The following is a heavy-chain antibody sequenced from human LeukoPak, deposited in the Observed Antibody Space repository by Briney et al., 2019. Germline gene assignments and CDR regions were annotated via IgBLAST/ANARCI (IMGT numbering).Heavy chain of an antibody. CDR2: INPNSGGT. CDR1: GYTFTGYY. Sequence: GASVKVSCKASGYTFTGYYMHWVRQAPGQGLEWMGWINPNSGGTNYAQKFQGRVTMTRDTSISTAYMELSRLRSDDTAVYYCARDAVDIVATIRLGMRYWGQGTLVTVSS. CDR3: ARDAVDIVATIRLGMRY. D-gene: IGHD5-12*01. V-gene: IGHV1-2*02. J-gene: IGHJ4*02.